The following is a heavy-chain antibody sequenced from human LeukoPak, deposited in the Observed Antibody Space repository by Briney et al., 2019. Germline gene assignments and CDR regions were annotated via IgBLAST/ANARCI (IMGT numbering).Heavy chain of an antibody. Sequence: ASVKVSCKASGYTFTSYGISWVRQAPGQGLEWMGEISVYNGNTNYVQKFQGRVTMTTDTSTSTAYMELRSLRSGDTAVYYCARSASLGDDFDPWGQGTLVTVSS. CDR1: GYTFTSYG. J-gene: IGHJ5*02. CDR2: ISVYNGNT. V-gene: IGHV1-18*01. CDR3: ARSASLGDDFDP. D-gene: IGHD2-21*02.